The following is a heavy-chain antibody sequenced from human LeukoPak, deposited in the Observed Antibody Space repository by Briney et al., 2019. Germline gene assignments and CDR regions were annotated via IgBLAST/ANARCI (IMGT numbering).Heavy chain of an antibody. CDR1: GFTFSNYD. CDR2: INPAGQT. CDR3: VREPAYTGTWWYPDL. D-gene: IGHD3-16*01. Sequence: GGSLRLSCVASGFTFSNYDMHWVRQGTGKGLEWIAAINPAGQTWYSDSVKGRFTISRENAKNALYLQMNSLRAADTAVYYCVREPAYTGTWWYPDLWGRGTLVTVAS. J-gene: IGHJ2*01. V-gene: IGHV3-13*01.